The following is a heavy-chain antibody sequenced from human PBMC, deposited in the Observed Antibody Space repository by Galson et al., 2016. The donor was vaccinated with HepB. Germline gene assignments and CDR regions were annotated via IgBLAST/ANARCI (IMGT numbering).Heavy chain of an antibody. CDR3: AVSYDDFWSGYYGHYFDP. Sequence: SLRLSCAASGFTFSSYNMNWVRQAPGKGLEWISYISSSSNTIYYADSVKGRFTISRDNAKNSLYLQMNSLRVEDTAVYYCAVSYDDFWSGYYGHYFDPWGQGTLVTVSA. CDR2: ISSSSNTI. V-gene: IGHV3-48*01. D-gene: IGHD3-3*01. J-gene: IGHJ5*02. CDR1: GFTFSSYN.